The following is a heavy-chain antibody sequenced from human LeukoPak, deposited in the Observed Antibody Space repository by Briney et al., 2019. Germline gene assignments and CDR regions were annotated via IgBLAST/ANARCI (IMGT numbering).Heavy chain of an antibody. D-gene: IGHD3-10*01. CDR1: GGTFSSYA. CDR3: ARASPGKYYFDY. Sequence: GASVKVSCKASGGTFSSYAISWVRQAPGQGLEWMGGIIPIFGTANYAQKFQGRVTITADKSTSTAYMELSSLRSEDTAVYYCARASPGKYYFDYWGQGTLVTVSS. J-gene: IGHJ4*02. CDR2: IIPIFGTA. V-gene: IGHV1-69*06.